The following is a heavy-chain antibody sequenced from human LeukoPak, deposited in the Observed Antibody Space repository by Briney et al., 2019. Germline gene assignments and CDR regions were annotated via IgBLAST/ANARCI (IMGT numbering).Heavy chain of an antibody. CDR3: ARGPLAGIQLWLSPSYHGGWFDP. D-gene: IGHD5-18*01. Sequence: GGSLRLSCAASGFTFSSYSMNWVRQAPGKGLEWVSSISSSSSYIYYADSVKGRFTISRDNSKNTLYLQMNSLRAEDTAVYYCARGPLAGIQLWLSPSYHGGWFDPWGQGTLVTVSS. V-gene: IGHV3-21*04. J-gene: IGHJ5*02. CDR2: ISSSSSYI. CDR1: GFTFSSYS.